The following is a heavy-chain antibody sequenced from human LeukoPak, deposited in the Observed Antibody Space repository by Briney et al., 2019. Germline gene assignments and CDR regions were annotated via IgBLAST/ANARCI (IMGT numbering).Heavy chain of an antibody. CDR1: GGSISSGSYY. V-gene: IGHV4-61*02. Sequence: SQTLSLTCTVSGGSISSGSYYWSWIRQPAGKGLEWIRRIYTSGSTTYNSSLESRVTISLDTSKNHSSLRLSSVTAADTAVYYCARDREVGATGYYFDYWGQGTLVTVSS. CDR2: IYTSGST. CDR3: ARDREVGATGYYFDY. D-gene: IGHD1-26*01. J-gene: IGHJ4*02.